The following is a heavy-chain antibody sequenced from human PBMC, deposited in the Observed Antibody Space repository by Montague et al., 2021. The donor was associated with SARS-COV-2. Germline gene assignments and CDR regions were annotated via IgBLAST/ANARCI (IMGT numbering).Heavy chain of an antibody. CDR2: INHSGST. CDR1: GGSFSGYY. CDR3: ARLAADEEEGFGGRVVIISAAEFDY. D-gene: IGHD3-10*01. Sequence: SETLSLTCAVYGGSFSGYYWSWIRQPPGKGLEWIGEINHSGSTNYNPSLKSRVTISVDTSKNQFSLKLSSVTAADTAVYYCARLAADEEEGFGGRVVIISAAEFDYWGQGTLVTVSS. V-gene: IGHV4-34*01. J-gene: IGHJ4*02.